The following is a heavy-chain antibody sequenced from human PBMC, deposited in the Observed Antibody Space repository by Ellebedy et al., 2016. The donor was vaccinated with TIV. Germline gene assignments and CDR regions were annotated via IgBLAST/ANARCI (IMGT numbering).Heavy chain of an antibody. CDR1: GGSISSYY. D-gene: IGHD3-10*01. V-gene: IGHV4-4*08. Sequence: SETLSLTCTVSGGSISSYYWSWIRQTPGQGLEWIAYIDSSGSTNYNPSLKSRVTISVDTSKNQFSLKLSSVTAADTAVYYCAREERMVRGVRVWYFDLWGRGTLVTVSS. J-gene: IGHJ2*01. CDR2: IDSSGST. CDR3: AREERMVRGVRVWYFDL.